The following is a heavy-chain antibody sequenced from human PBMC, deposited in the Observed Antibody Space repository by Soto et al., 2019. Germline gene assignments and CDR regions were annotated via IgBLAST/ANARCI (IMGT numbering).Heavy chain of an antibody. D-gene: IGHD6-19*01. J-gene: IGHJ4*02. CDR1: GFTVSSKY. CDR3: VQTTGWPGFDF. CDR2: IYGGGTT. V-gene: IGHV3-53*01. Sequence: EVQLVESGGGLIQPGGSLRLSCAASGFTVSSKYMTWVRQAPGKGLEWVSVIYGGGTTYYADSVKGRFTISRDNSKNTLYLQVHSLRAEDTAVYYCVQTTGWPGFDFWGQGTLVTVSS.